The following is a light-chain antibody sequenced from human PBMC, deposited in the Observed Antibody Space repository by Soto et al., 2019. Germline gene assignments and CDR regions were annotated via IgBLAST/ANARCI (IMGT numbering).Light chain of an antibody. CDR2: AAS. CDR1: QIISTY. V-gene: IGKV1-39*01. Sequence: DIQMTQSPSSLSASVGDRVTITCRASQIISTYLNWYQRRAGLAPRLLIYAASSLQSGVPPRFSGSGSGTDFTLTISSLQPEDFATYFCQQTYSAPPTFGQGTKVDIK. CDR3: QQTYSAPPT. J-gene: IGKJ1*01.